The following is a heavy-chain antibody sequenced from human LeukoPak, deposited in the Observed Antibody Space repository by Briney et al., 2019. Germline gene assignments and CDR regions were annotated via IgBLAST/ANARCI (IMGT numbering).Heavy chain of an antibody. CDR3: ARWAAAASTPWWPSLDY. Sequence: ASSVTVSCKASGGTFSSYVINWVRQAPGQGLEWMGGIIPIFSTPNYAQKFQGRVTITADESTSTAYMELSSLRSEDTAVYYCARWAAAASTPWWPSLDYWGQGTLVSV. CDR1: GGTFSSYV. J-gene: IGHJ4*02. V-gene: IGHV1-69*13. D-gene: IGHD6-25*01. CDR2: IIPIFSTP.